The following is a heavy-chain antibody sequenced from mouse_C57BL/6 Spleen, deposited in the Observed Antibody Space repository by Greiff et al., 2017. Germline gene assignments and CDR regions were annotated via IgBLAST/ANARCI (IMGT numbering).Heavy chain of an antibody. CDR1: GYAFSSSW. CDR2: IYPGDGDT. V-gene: IGHV1-82*01. Sequence: LQESGPELVKPGASVKISCKASGYAFSSSWMNWVKQRPGKGLEWIGRIYPGDGDTNYNGKFKGKATLTADKSSSTAYMQLSSLTSEDSAVYFCARGDYWYFDVWGTGTTVTVSS. J-gene: IGHJ1*03. CDR3: ARGDYWYFDV.